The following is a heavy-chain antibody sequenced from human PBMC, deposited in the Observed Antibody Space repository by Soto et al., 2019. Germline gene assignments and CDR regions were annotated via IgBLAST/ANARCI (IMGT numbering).Heavy chain of an antibody. CDR3: ARDPYYYDSSGYFDY. CDR2: ISSSSSTI. J-gene: IGHJ4*02. Sequence: PGGSLRLSCAASGFTFSSYSMNWVRQAPGKGLEWVSYISSSSSTIYYADSVKGRFTISRDNAKNSLYLQMNSLRDEDTAVYYCARDPYYYDSSGYFDYWGQGTLVTVSS. V-gene: IGHV3-48*02. CDR1: GFTFSSYS. D-gene: IGHD3-22*01.